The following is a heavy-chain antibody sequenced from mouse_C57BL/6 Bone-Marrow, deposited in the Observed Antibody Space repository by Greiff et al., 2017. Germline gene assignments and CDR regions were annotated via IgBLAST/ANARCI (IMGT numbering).Heavy chain of an antibody. CDR2: ISSGGSYT. CDR3: ARRYGKRMDY. V-gene: IGHV5-6*02. D-gene: IGHD2-1*01. J-gene: IGHJ4*01. CDR1: GFTFSSYG. Sequence: EVKLMESGGDLVKPGGSLKLSCAASGFTFSSYGMSWVRQTPDKRLAWVATISSGGSYTYYPDSVKGRFTISRDNAKNTLYLQMSSLKSEDTAMYYCARRYGKRMDYWGQGTSVTVSS.